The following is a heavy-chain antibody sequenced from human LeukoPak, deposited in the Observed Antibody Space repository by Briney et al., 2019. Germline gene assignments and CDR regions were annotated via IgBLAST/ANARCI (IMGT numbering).Heavy chain of an antibody. J-gene: IGHJ4*02. CDR2: ISDSGGGA. CDR3: ARAVYYGSGTYYNVPLDY. V-gene: IGHV3-23*01. Sequence: GGSLRLSCAASGFTFSSYAMNWVRQAPGKGLEWVSAISDSGGGAYYADSVKGRFTISRDNSKNTLYLQMNSLRVEDTAIYYCARAVYYGSGTYYNVPLDYWGQGTLVTVSS. D-gene: IGHD3-10*01. CDR1: GFTFSSYA.